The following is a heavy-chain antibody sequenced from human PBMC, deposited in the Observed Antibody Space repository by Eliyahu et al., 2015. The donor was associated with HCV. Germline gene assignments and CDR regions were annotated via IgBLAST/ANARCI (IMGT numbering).Heavy chain of an antibody. CDR1: GGTFSSYT. CDR2: IIPIFGTA. J-gene: IGHJ4*02. Sequence: QVQLVQSGTEVKKPGSSVKVSCKASGGTFSSYTVTWVRQAPGQGLEWMGGIIPIFGTAKYAQKFQGRVTITADESTRTAYMELSSLRSEDTAVYYCARGRNSGYAGWAPDFDYWGLGTLVTVSS. D-gene: IGHD5-12*01. V-gene: IGHV1-69*01. CDR3: ARGRNSGYAGWAPDFDY.